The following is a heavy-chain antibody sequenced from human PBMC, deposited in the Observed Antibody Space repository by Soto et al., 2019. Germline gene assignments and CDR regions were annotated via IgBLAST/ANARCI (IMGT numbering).Heavy chain of an antibody. CDR1: GGSVSSNSYY. CDR3: ARAPYAVTIFGVGYYFDY. CDR2: IYYSGST. V-gene: IGHV4-61*03. Sequence: PSEILSLTCTVSGGSVSSNSYYWSWIRQPPGKGLEWIGYIYYSGSTNYNPSLKSRVTISVDTSKNHFSLKLSSVTAADTAVYYCARAPYAVTIFGVGYYFDYWGRGTLVTVSS. D-gene: IGHD3-3*01. J-gene: IGHJ4*02.